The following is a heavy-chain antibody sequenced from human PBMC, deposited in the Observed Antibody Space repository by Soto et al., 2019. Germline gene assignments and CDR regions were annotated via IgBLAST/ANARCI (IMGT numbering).Heavy chain of an antibody. V-gene: IGHV3-23*01. D-gene: IGHD3-16*01. CDR2: IGTHADTT. Sequence: EVQLLESGGGLVQPGGSLRLSCAASGFTFSTYALTWVRQAPGKGLEWVSSIGTHADTTYYVDSVKGRFSISRDNSKNTVYLQMSSLCAEDTAVYYCARPYVEVAVNDAFDIWGRGTMVTVSS. J-gene: IGHJ3*02. CDR1: GFTFSTYA. CDR3: ARPYVEVAVNDAFDI.